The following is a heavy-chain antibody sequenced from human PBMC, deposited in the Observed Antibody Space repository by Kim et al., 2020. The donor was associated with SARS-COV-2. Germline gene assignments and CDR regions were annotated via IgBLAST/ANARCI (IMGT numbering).Heavy chain of an antibody. CDR1: GGSISSYY. V-gene: IGHV4-59*08. CDR3: ARLGGNYYDSSGYWTAFDY. CDR2: IYYSGST. Sequence: SETLSLTCTVSGGSISSYYWSWIRQPPGKGLEWIGYIYYSGSTNYNPSLKSRVTISVDTSKNQFSLKLSSVTAADTAVYYCARLGGNYYDSSGYWTAFDYWGQGTLVTVSS. J-gene: IGHJ4*02. D-gene: IGHD3-22*01.